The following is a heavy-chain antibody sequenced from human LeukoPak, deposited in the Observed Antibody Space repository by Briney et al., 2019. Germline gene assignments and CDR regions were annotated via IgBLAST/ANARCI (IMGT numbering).Heavy chain of an antibody. CDR3: ASLKNYYDSSGYLVTDAFDI. D-gene: IGHD3-22*01. CDR2: ISAYNGNT. V-gene: IGHV1-18*01. Sequence: ASVKVSCKASGYTFTSYGISWVRQAPGQGLEWMGWISAYNGNTDYAQKLQGRVTMTTDTSTSTAYMELRSLKSDDTAVYYCASLKNYYDSSGYLVTDAFDIWGQGTMVTVSS. J-gene: IGHJ3*02. CDR1: GYTFTSYG.